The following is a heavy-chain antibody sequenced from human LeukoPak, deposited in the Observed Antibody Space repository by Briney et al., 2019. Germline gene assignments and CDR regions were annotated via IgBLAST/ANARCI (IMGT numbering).Heavy chain of an antibody. CDR3: VRTKYSYGPAPFDY. D-gene: IGHD5-18*01. Sequence: ESGPALVKPTQTLTLTCTFSGFSLSTSGMCVSWIRQPPGKALEWLARIDWDDDKYYSTSLKTRLTISKDTSKNQVVLTMTNMDPVDTATYYCVRTKYSYGPAPFDYWGQGTLVTVSS. J-gene: IGHJ4*02. V-gene: IGHV2-70*11. CDR1: GFSLSTSGMC. CDR2: IDWDDDK.